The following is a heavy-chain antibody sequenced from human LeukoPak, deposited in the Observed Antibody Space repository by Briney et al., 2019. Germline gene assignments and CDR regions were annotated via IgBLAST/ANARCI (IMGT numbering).Heavy chain of an antibody. CDR3: ARRLTQYDCFDP. V-gene: IGHV6-1*01. CDR2: TYYRSTWYN. CDR1: GDSVSSNSVT. Sequence: SQTLSLTCAISGDSVSSNSVTWNWIRRSPSRGLEWLGRTYYRSTWYNDYAVSVRGRITVNPDTSKNQFSLHLNSVTPEDTAVYYCARRLTQYDCFDPWGQGILVTVSS. J-gene: IGHJ5*02. D-gene: IGHD2-2*01.